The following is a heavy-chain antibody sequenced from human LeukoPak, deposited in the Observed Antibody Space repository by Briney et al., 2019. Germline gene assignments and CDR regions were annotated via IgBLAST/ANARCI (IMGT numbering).Heavy chain of an antibody. CDR2: INPNSGGT. CDR1: GNTFTGYY. D-gene: IGHD3-22*01. Sequence: ASVKVSCKASGNTFTGYYMHCVRQAPGQGLDWMGLINPNSGGTNYAQKFQGRVTMTRDTSIRTAYMELSRLRSEDTAVYYCARESKHHYYDSSGYYVPWGQGTLVTVSS. V-gene: IGHV1-2*06. J-gene: IGHJ5*02. CDR3: ARESKHHYYDSSGYYVP.